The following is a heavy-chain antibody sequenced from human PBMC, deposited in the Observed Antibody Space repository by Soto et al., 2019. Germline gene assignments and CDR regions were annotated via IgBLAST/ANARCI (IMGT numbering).Heavy chain of an antibody. V-gene: IGHV3-74*01. CDR1: GFTFSNYW. J-gene: IGHJ6*03. Sequence: GGSLRLSCAASGFTFSNYWMHWVRQAPGKGLVWVSRINSDGSSTNYADSVKGRFTISRDNAKNTLYLQMNSLRAEDTAVYYCTRGLSHYYNYYMDVWGKGTTVTVSS. CDR3: TRGLSHYYNYYMDV. D-gene: IGHD3-10*01. CDR2: INSDGSST.